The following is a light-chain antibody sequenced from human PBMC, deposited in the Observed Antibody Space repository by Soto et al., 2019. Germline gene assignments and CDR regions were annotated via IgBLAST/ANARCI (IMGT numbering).Light chain of an antibody. CDR2: EVT. J-gene: IGLJ2*01. CDR3: SSYAGNNNVI. Sequence: QSALTQPPSASGSPGQSVTISCTGTSGDVGSYRFVSWYQQHPGKAPKLLIYEVTKRPSGVPDRFSASTSGNTASLTVSGLQADDEADYYCSSYAGNNNVIFGGGTKPTVL. V-gene: IGLV2-8*01. CDR1: SGDVGSYRF.